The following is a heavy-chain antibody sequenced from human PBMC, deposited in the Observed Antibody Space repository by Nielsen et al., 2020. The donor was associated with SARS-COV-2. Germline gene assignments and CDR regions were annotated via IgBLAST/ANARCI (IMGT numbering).Heavy chain of an antibody. Sequence: PGKGLEWIGYIYYSGSTNYNPSLKSRVTISVDTSKNQFSLKLSSVTAADTAVYYCARMATVETYYYGSGSYLPRPRDAFDIWGQG. J-gene: IGHJ3*02. D-gene: IGHD3-10*01. CDR2: IYYSGST. CDR3: ARMATVETYYYGSGSYLPRPRDAFDI. V-gene: IGHV4-59*13.